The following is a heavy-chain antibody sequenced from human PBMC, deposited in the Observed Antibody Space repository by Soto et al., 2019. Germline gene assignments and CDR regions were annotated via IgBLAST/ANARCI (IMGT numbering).Heavy chain of an antibody. CDR1: GYIFTAYG. Sequence: ASVKVSCKTSGYIFTAYGLAWLRQAPGQRPEWMGWVSTNDDRTNYAQKFQGRVTMTTDRSTTTTSMELRSLRPDDTAVYYCARELNTESSAYYSFAFWGQGTLVSVSS. CDR3: ARELNTESSAYYSFAF. V-gene: IGHV1-18*01. D-gene: IGHD3-22*01. J-gene: IGHJ4*02. CDR2: VSTNDDRT.